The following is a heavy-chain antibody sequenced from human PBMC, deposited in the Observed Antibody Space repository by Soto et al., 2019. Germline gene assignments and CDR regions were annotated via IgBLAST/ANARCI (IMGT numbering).Heavy chain of an antibody. CDR1: GGTFSSYA. CDR2: IIPIFGTA. Sequence: GASVKVSCKASGGTFSSYAISWVRQAPGQGLEWMGGIIPIFGTANYAQKFQGRVTITADKSTSTAYMELSSLRSEDTAVYYCAREESEASPLYGMDVWGQGTTVTVSS. D-gene: IGHD1-26*01. J-gene: IGHJ6*02. CDR3: AREESEASPLYGMDV. V-gene: IGHV1-69*06.